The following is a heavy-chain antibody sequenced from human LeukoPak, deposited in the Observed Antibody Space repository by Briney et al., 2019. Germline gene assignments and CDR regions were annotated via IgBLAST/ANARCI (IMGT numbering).Heavy chain of an antibody. CDR1: GDSISSYY. V-gene: IGHV4-59*01. Sequence: SETLSLTCTVPGDSISSYYWSWIRQPPGKGLEWIGYIYYSGSTNYNPPLKSRVTISVDTHKNQFSLKLSSVTAADTAVYYCARGITMVRGQGWFDPWGQGTLVTVSS. CDR2: IYYSGST. D-gene: IGHD3-10*01. CDR3: ARGITMVRGQGWFDP. J-gene: IGHJ5*02.